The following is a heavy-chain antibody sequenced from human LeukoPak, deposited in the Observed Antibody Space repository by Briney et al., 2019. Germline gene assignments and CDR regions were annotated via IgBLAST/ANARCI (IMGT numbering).Heavy chain of an antibody. Sequence: GSLRLSCTASGLTFGDYAMTWVRRAPGKGLEWIGYIYYSGSTNYNPSLKSRVTISVDTSKNQFSLKLSSVTAADTAVYYCANVVSTNWYFDLWGRGTLVTVSS. D-gene: IGHD2-2*01. CDR1: GLTFGDYA. V-gene: IGHV4-59*01. CDR3: ANVVSTNWYFDL. J-gene: IGHJ2*01. CDR2: IYYSGST.